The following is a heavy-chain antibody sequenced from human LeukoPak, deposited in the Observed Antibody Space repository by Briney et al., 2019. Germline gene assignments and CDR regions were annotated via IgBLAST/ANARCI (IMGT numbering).Heavy chain of an antibody. J-gene: IGHJ4*02. CDR2: IYGGGSGGST. D-gene: IGHD6-13*01. V-gene: IGHV3-53*01. CDR1: GFSVSSSY. Sequence: GGSLRLSCAASGFSVSSSYMSWVRQAPGKGLEWVSVIYGGGSGGSTSYADSVKGRFTISRDNSKNTLYLQMNSLRAEDTAVYYWARIAAAGPFDNWGQEPLVTVSS. CDR3: ARIAAAGPFDN.